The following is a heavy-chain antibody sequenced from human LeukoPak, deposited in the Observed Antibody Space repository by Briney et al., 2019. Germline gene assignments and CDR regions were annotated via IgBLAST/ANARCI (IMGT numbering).Heavy chain of an antibody. V-gene: IGHV4-4*02. D-gene: IGHD3-10*01. CDR3: ARHMSVSYDAFDL. CDR2: IYHSGST. CDR1: GGSISSSNW. J-gene: IGHJ3*01. Sequence: SETLSLTCAVSGGSISSSNWWSWVRPPPGKGLEWIGEIYHSGSTNYNPSLKSRVTISVDKSKNQFSLKLSSVTAADTAVYYCARHMSVSYDAFDLWGRGTTVTVSS.